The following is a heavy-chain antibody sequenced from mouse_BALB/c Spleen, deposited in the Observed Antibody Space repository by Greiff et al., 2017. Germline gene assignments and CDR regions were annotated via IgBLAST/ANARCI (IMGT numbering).Heavy chain of an antibody. V-gene: IGHV14-4*02. Sequence: EVQLQQSGAELVRSGASVKLSCTASGFNIKDYYMHWVKQRPEQGLEWIGWIDPENGDTEYAPKFQGKATMTADTSSNTAYLQLSSLTSEDTAVYYCNAPHYFDYWGQGTTLTVSS. CDR3: NAPHYFDY. CDR1: GFNIKDYY. CDR2: IDPENGDT. J-gene: IGHJ2*01.